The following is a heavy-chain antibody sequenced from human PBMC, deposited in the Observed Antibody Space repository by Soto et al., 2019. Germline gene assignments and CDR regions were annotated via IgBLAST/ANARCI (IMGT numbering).Heavy chain of an antibody. J-gene: IGHJ6*02. Sequence: QVQLVQSGAEVKKPGASVKVSCKASGYTLTRYGISWVRQAPGQGLEWMGWISANNGNTNYAQKLKGRLTMTTDTAKSTVYMEMRSVRSEDTAVYYCARGVSIGDVWGQGTPGTVSS. V-gene: IGHV1-18*01. CDR3: ARGVSIGDV. D-gene: IGHD6-6*01. CDR2: ISANNGNT. CDR1: GYTLTRYG.